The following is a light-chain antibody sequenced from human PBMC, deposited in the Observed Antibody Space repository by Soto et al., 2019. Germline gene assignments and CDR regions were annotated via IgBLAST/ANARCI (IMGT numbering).Light chain of an antibody. CDR1: SSDVGGSNF. CDR2: DVA. J-gene: IGLJ1*01. Sequence: QSALTQPASVSDSPGRSITSSCTGTSSDVGGSNFVSWYQQHPGKPPKLIIYDVANRPSGVSNRFSGSKSGSTASLIISRLQTEDEADYYCVSYTSSTTYVFGTGTRSPS. V-gene: IGLV2-14*03. CDR3: VSYTSSTTYV.